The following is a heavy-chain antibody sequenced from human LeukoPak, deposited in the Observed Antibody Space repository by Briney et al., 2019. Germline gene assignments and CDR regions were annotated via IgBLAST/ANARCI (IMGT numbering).Heavy chain of an antibody. CDR2: IYYSGST. CDR1: GGSISSSSYY. V-gene: IGHV4-39*02. Sequence: SETLSLTCTVPGGSISSSSYYWGWIRQPPGKGLGWIGSIYYSGSTYYNPSRKSRVTISVDTSTNHFSLKLSSVTAADTGVYYCARSSEYSSSGGLNWFDTWGQGTLVTVSS. J-gene: IGHJ5*02. D-gene: IGHD6-13*01. CDR3: ARSSEYSSSGGLNWFDT.